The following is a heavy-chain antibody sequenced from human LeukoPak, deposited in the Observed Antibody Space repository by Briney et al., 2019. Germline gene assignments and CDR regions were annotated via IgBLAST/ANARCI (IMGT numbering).Heavy chain of an antibody. CDR3: AQSRGAFDI. V-gene: IGHV3-53*01. CDR1: GLAVSGSY. J-gene: IGHJ3*02. Sequence: QPGGSLRLSCAASGLAVSGSYMNWIRQDPGKGLEWVSVLYSSGTTYYADSAKGRFTISRDNSKNTLYLQLNSLRAEDTAIYFCAQSRGAFDIWGQGTMVTVSS. CDR2: LYSSGTT. D-gene: IGHD3-10*01.